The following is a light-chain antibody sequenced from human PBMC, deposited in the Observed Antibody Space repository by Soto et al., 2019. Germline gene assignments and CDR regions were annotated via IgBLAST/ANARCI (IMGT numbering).Light chain of an antibody. J-gene: IGKJ1*01. CDR1: QSALIS. V-gene: IGKV3-15*01. Sequence: ETVMTQSPATLSVSPGERATLSCRASQSALISLGWYQQKPGQAPRLLIYDVSTRATGAPARFSGSGSGTEFTLTISSLEPEDFAVYYCQQRSNWPRGTFGQGTKVDIK. CDR3: QQRSNWPRGT. CDR2: DVS.